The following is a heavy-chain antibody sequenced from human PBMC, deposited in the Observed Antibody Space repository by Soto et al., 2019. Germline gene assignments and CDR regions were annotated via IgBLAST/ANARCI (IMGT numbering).Heavy chain of an antibody. D-gene: IGHD3-3*01. CDR3: AKDKALEWLSKYYYYGMDV. CDR2: ISGSGGST. J-gene: IGHJ6*02. Sequence: RLYCAASGFTFSSYAMSWVRQAPGKGLEWVSAISGSGGSTYYADSVKGRFTISRDNSKNTLYLQMNSLRAEDTAVYYCAKDKALEWLSKYYYYGMDVWGQGTTVTVS. V-gene: IGHV3-23*01. CDR1: GFTFSSYA.